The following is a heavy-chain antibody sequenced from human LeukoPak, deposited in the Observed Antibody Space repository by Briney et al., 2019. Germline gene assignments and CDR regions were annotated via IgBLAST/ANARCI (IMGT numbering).Heavy chain of an antibody. Sequence: GGSLRLSCAASGFTFSSYAMSWVRQAPGKGLEWVSSISGSGGTTYYADSVKGRFTISRDNAKNSLYLQMNSLRAEDTAVYYCARAAAGTDYWGQGTLVTASS. CDR2: ISGSGGTT. CDR1: GFTFSSYA. J-gene: IGHJ4*02. CDR3: ARAAAGTDY. D-gene: IGHD6-13*01. V-gene: IGHV3-23*01.